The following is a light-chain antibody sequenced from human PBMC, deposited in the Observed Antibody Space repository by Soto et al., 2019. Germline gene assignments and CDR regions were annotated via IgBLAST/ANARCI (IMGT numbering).Light chain of an antibody. CDR2: DVT. Sequence: QSALTQPASVSGSPGQSITISCTGTGSYIGSYNYVSWYQHHPGKVPKFIIYDVTNRPSEVSDRFSGSKSSNTASLTISGLQAEDEADYYCNSYTSASTYVFGTGTKVTVL. J-gene: IGLJ1*01. CDR1: GSYIGSYNY. V-gene: IGLV2-14*03. CDR3: NSYTSASTYV.